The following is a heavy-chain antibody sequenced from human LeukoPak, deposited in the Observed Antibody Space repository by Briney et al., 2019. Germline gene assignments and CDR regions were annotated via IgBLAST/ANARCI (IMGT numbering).Heavy chain of an antibody. J-gene: IGHJ6*03. CDR2: ISGSSDRT. Sequence: GGSLRLSCAASGFTFSSSAMSWVRQAPGKGLEWVSTISGSSDRTYYADSVKGRFTISRDNSKNTLFLHMNSLRAEDTAVYYCARGVTYYYDSSGYYYMDVWGKGTTVTISS. CDR3: ARGVTYYYDSSGYYYMDV. CDR1: GFTFSSSA. V-gene: IGHV3-23*01. D-gene: IGHD3-22*01.